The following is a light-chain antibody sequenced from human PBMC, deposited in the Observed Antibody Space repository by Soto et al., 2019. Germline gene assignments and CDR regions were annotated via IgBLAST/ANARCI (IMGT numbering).Light chain of an antibody. Sequence: DIQMTQSPSTLSAYVGDRVTITCRASQSVSSWLAWYQQKPGKAPKLLIYKASSLESGVPSRFSGSGSGTEFTLTISSLQPDDFATYYCQQYNSYPLTFGGGTKVEIK. V-gene: IGKV1-5*03. CDR3: QQYNSYPLT. J-gene: IGKJ4*01. CDR2: KAS. CDR1: QSVSSW.